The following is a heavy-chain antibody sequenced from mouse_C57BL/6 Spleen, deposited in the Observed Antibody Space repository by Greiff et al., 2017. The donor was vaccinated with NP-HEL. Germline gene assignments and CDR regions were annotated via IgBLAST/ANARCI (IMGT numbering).Heavy chain of an antibody. CDR3: ARHGKWIRRECYAMDY. D-gene: IGHD2-2*01. J-gene: IGHJ4*01. Sequence: EVMLVESGGGLVQPGGSLKLSCAASGFTFSDYGMAWVRQAPRKGPEWVAFISNLAYSIYYADTVTGRFTISIENAKNTLYLEMSSLRSGDTAMYYCARHGKWIRRECYAMDYWGQGTSVTVSS. CDR2: ISNLAYSI. CDR1: GFTFSDYG. V-gene: IGHV5-15*01.